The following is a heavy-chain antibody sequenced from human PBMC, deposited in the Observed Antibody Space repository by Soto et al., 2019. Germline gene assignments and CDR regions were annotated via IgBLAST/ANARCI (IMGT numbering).Heavy chain of an antibody. CDR2: IIPIFGTA. V-gene: IGHV1-69*13. Sequence: ASVKVSCKASGYTFSSYAISWVRQAPGQGLEWMGGIIPIFGTANYAQKFQGRVTITADESTSTAYMELSSLRSEDTAVYYCARRLYIAAAGSVYYYYGMDVWGQGTTVTVSS. CDR3: ARRLYIAAAGSVYYYYGMDV. D-gene: IGHD6-13*01. CDR1: GYTFSSYA. J-gene: IGHJ6*02.